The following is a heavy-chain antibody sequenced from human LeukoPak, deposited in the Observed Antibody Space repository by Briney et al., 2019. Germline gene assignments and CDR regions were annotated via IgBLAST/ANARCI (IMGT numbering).Heavy chain of an antibody. V-gene: IGHV3-21*01. CDR3: ARGLQLWYPSDAFDI. J-gene: IGHJ3*02. CDR1: GFTVTSTY. D-gene: IGHD5-18*01. Sequence: GGSLRLSCAASGFTVTSTYITWVRQAPGKGLEWVSSISGTSNYIYYADSVKGRFTISRDNAKSSLYLHMNSLRAEDTAVYYCARGLQLWYPSDAFDIWGQGTMVTVSS. CDR2: ISGTSNYI.